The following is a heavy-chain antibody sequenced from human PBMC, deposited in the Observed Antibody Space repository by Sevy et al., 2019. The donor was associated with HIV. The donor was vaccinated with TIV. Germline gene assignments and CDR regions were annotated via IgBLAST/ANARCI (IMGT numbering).Heavy chain of an antibody. J-gene: IGHJ6*02. D-gene: IGHD3-3*01. Sequence: ASVKVSCKASGYTFSTYGLTWVRQAPGQGLEWMGWISTYNDNKNYAEKVQGRLTLTIDTSTNTAYMEMRSLRSDDTAVYYCARGPEAWSGPCHHYPGMDVWGQGTTVTVSS. CDR3: ARGPEAWSGPCHHYPGMDV. V-gene: IGHV1-18*01. CDR1: GYTFSTYG. CDR2: ISTYNDNK.